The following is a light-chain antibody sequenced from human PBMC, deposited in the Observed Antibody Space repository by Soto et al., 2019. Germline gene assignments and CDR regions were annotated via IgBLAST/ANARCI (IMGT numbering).Light chain of an antibody. CDR1: QTISSS. J-gene: IGKJ2*01. CDR3: QQSYSSPQMYT. CDR2: AAS. Sequence: DIQMTQSPSSLSASVGDRVTITCRASQTISSSLNWYQQKPGKAPDLLIYAASNLQSGVPSRFSGSGSVSDFTLTISSLQPEDFATYYCQQSYSSPQMYTVGQGTRLEIK. V-gene: IGKV1-39*01.